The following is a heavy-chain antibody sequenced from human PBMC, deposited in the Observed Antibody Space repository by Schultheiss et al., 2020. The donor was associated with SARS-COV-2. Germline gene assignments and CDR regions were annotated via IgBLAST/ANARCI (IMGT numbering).Heavy chain of an antibody. Sequence: SETLSLTCTVSGGSISSYYWSWIRQPPGKGLEWIGYIYHSGSTNYNPSLKSRVTISVDTSKNQFSLKLSSVTAADTAVYYCARGWELRGSAFDIWGQGTMVTVSS. CDR1: GGSISSYY. CDR3: ARGWELRGSAFDI. V-gene: IGHV4-59*12. J-gene: IGHJ3*02. D-gene: IGHD1-26*01. CDR2: IYHSGST.